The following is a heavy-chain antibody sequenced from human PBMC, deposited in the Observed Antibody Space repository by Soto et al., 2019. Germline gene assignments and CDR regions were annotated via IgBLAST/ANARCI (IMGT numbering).Heavy chain of an antibody. CDR1: GFTFSNAW. CDR3: TTGLSNGYYNFDY. Sequence: EMQLVQSGGGLVKPGGSLRLSCAASGFTFSNAWMSWVRQAPGKGLEWIGRIKGETDGGTTDYGAPVKGRFTISRDHSKDTLYLPMNSPKTEDTAVYYCTTGLSNGYYNFDYWGQGTPVTVSS. D-gene: IGHD3-22*01. CDR2: IKGETDGGTT. V-gene: IGHV3-15*01. J-gene: IGHJ4*02.